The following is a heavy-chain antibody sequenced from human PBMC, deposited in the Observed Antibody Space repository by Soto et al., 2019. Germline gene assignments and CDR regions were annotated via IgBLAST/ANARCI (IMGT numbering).Heavy chain of an antibody. Sequence: SGPTLVNPTQTLTLTCTFSGFSLSTDDVGVGWIRQPPGKALDWPAVIYWDDDKRYSPSLKSRLTITKDTSKNQVLLTMTNMAPVDTATYFCARSKYSISSFDYWGQGALITVSS. CDR1: GFSLSTDDVG. CDR2: IYWDDDK. CDR3: ARSKYSISSFDY. D-gene: IGHD6-6*01. V-gene: IGHV2-5*02. J-gene: IGHJ4*02.